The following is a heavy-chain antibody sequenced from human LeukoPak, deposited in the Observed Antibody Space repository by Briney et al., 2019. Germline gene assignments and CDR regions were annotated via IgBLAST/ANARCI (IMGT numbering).Heavy chain of an antibody. J-gene: IGHJ5*02. CDR2: INPNSGGT. CDR3: ARGYSSSWYVENWFDP. D-gene: IGHD6-13*01. V-gene: IGHV1-2*02. Sequence: ASVKVSCKASGYTFTGYYMHWVRQAPGQGLEWMGWINPNSGGTNYAQKFQGRVTMTRDTSISTAYMELSRLRSDDTAVYYCARGYSSSWYVENWFDPWGQGTLVTVSS. CDR1: GYTFTGYY.